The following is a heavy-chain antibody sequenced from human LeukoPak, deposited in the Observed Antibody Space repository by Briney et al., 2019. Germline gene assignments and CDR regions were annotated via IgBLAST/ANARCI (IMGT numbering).Heavy chain of an antibody. Sequence: SETLSLTCTVSGGSISGYYWTWIRQPPGKGLEWIGQIHYSGKADYNPSPRSRITISVDTSKNQMSLKLSSVTAADTAVYYCARGHRVGASRTFDPWGQGTLVTVSS. CDR1: GGSISGYY. CDR2: IHYSGKA. J-gene: IGHJ5*02. D-gene: IGHD1-26*01. CDR3: ARGHRVGASRTFDP. V-gene: IGHV4-59*01.